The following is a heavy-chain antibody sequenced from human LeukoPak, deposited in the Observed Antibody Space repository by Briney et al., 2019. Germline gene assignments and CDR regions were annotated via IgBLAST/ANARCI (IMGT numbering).Heavy chain of an antibody. CDR3: ARVVRLQRIIVVVPAAIDY. CDR2: ISSSSSYI. V-gene: IGHV3-21*01. CDR1: GFTFSSYS. J-gene: IGHJ4*02. D-gene: IGHD2-2*01. Sequence: GGSLRLSCAASGFTFSSYSMNWVRQAPGKGLEWVSFISSSSSYIYYADSVKGRFTISRDNAKNSLYLQMNSLRAEDTAVYYCARVVRLQRIIVVVPAAIDYWGQGTLVTVSS.